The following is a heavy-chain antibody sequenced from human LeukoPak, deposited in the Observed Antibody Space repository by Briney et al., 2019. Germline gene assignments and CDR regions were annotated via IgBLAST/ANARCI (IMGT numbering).Heavy chain of an antibody. D-gene: IGHD3-3*01. V-gene: IGHV4-59*01. CDR1: GGSISSYY. J-gene: IGHJ3*02. CDR2: IYYSGST. CDR3: ARWSGQDAFDI. Sequence: PSETLSLTCTVSGGSISSYYWSWIRQPPGKGLEWIGYIYYSGSTNYNPSLKSRVTISVDTSKNQFSLKLSSVTAADTAVYYCARWSGQDAFDIWGQGTMVTVSS.